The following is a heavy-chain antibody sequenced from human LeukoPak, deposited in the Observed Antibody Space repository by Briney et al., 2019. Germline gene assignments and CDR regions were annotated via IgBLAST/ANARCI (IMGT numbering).Heavy chain of an antibody. CDR3: ARTYYYDSSGSGWFAFDI. D-gene: IGHD3-22*01. Sequence: GGSLRLSCAASGFTFSDYYMSWIRQAPGKGLEWVSYISSSGSTIYYADSVKGRFTISRDNAKNSLYQQMNSLRAEDTAVYYCARTYYYDSSGSGWFAFDIWGQGTMVTVSS. CDR2: ISSSGSTI. CDR1: GFTFSDYY. J-gene: IGHJ3*02. V-gene: IGHV3-11*01.